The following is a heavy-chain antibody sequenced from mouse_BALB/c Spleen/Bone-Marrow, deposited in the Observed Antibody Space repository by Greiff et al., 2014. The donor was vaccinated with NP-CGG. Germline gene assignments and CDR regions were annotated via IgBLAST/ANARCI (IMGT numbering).Heavy chain of an antibody. CDR3: AHDAPFAY. Sequence: VQLKQSGAELVKPGASVKLSCTTSGFNIKDTYIHWVKQRPEQGLEWIGRIDPANSNTKYDPEFQGKATITADTSSNTAYLHLSSLTSEDTAVYSCAHDAPFAYWGQGTLVTVSA. V-gene: IGHV14-3*02. J-gene: IGHJ3*01. CDR2: IDPANSNT. CDR1: GFNIKDTY. D-gene: IGHD2-3*01.